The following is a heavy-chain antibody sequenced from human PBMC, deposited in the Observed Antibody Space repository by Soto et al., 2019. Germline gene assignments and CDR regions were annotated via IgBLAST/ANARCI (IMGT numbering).Heavy chain of an antibody. J-gene: IGHJ4*02. V-gene: IGHV3-30-3*01. CDR1: GFTFSSYA. CDR3: GGGRPGSGYYY. Sequence: QVQLVESGGGVVQPGRSLRLSCAASGFTFSSYAMHWVRQAPGKGLEWVAVISYDGSNKYYADSVKGRFTISRDNSKNAPYLHMNSLRAEDTAVGDGGGGRPGSGYYYWGRGTLVTVSS. D-gene: IGHD3-22*01. CDR2: ISYDGSNK.